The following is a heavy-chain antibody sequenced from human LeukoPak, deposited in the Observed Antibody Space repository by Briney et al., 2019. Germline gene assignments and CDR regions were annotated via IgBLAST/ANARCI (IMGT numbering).Heavy chain of an antibody. Sequence: GGSLRLSCAASRSTFSNYWIHWVRQAPGKGLVWVSRVNSDGSGTNYADSVKGRFTISRDNAKNTVYLQMSSLGVEDTAFYYCATEGPLPGGHDYWGQGTLGTVFS. CDR1: RSTFSNYW. CDR2: VNSDGSGT. D-gene: IGHD2-15*01. V-gene: IGHV3-74*01. CDR3: ATEGPLPGGHDY. J-gene: IGHJ4*02.